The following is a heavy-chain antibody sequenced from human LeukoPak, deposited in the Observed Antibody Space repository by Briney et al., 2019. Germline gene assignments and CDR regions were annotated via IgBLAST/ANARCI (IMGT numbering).Heavy chain of an antibody. D-gene: IGHD6-6*01. CDR1: GYSFTSYW. J-gene: IGHJ4*02. V-gene: IGHV5-51*01. Sequence: GESLKISCKGSGYSFTSYWIGWVRQMAGKGLGWMGIIYPGDSDTRYSPSFQGQVTISADKSISTAYLQWSSLKASDTAMYYCARGPLVSRPQGAFDIWGQGTLVTVSS. CDR2: IYPGDSDT. CDR3: ARGPLVSRPQGAFDI.